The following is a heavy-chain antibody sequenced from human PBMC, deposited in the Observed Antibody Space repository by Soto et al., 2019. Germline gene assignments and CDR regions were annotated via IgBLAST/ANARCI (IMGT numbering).Heavy chain of an antibody. J-gene: IGHJ6*02. D-gene: IGHD3-16*01. V-gene: IGHV3-21*01. CDR2: ISSSSSYI. CDR3: ARDWGYYYYYGMDV. Sequence: EVQLVESGGGLVKPGGSLRLSCAASGFTFSSYSMNWVRQAPGKGLEWVSSISSSSSYIYYADSVKGRFTISRDNAKNSLYLQMNSLGAEDTAVYYCARDWGYYYYYGMDVWGQGTTVTVSS. CDR1: GFTFSSYS.